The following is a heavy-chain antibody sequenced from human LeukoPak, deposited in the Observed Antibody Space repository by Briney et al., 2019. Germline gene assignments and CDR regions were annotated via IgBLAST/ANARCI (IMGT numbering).Heavy chain of an antibody. CDR2: MNPNSGNT. V-gene: IGHV1-8*01. CDR1: GYTFTSYD. D-gene: IGHD3-16*01. J-gene: IGHJ2*01. Sequence: GASVKVSCKASGYTFTSYDINWVRQATGQGLEWMGWMNPNSGNTGYAQKFQGRVTITADKSTSTAYMELSSLRSEDTAVYYCARDGAYWYFDLWGRGTLVTVSS. CDR3: ARDGAYWYFDL.